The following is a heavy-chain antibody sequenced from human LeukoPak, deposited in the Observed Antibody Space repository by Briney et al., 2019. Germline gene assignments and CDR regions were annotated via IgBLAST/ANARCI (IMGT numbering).Heavy chain of an antibody. CDR1: GFTFTSHW. D-gene: IGHD2-21*01. Sequence: GDSLKISCKGSGFTFTSHWIGWVRQMPGKGLEWMGIIFPAESKTRYSPSFQGQVTISADKSIDTAYLQWSSLRASDTAIYYCASARRGDYYWLFDPWGQGTLVTVSS. V-gene: IGHV5-51*01. J-gene: IGHJ5*02. CDR2: IFPAESKT. CDR3: ASARRGDYYWLFDP.